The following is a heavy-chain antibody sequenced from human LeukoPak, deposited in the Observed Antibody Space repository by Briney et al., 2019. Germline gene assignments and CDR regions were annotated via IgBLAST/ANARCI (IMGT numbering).Heavy chain of an antibody. J-gene: IGHJ4*02. CDR1: GFTFDDYA. CDR3: AKSKTVTTEFDH. CDR2: ISWNSGSI. Sequence: GGSLRLSCAASGFTFDDYAMHWVRQVPGKGLAWVSGISWNSGSIGYADSVKGRFTISRDNAKNSLYLQMNSLRAEDMALYYCAKSKTVTTEFDHWGQGTLVTVSS. D-gene: IGHD4-17*01. V-gene: IGHV3-9*03.